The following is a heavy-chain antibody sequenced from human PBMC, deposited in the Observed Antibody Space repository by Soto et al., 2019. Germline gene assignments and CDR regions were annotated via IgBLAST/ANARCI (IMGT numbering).Heavy chain of an antibody. CDR3: ATDGVEYVVSGLYYFDH. CDR1: GFTLNNYA. J-gene: IGHJ4*02. D-gene: IGHD2-8*02. CDR2: ISYNEKNK. V-gene: IGHV3-30*04. Sequence: QVQLVESGGGVVQPGTSLRLSCSASGFTLNNYAMHWVRQVPGKGLEWLAFISYNEKNKYYGDSVRGRFTISRDDSKNTLCLHMNSLRSEDTAVYYCATDGVEYVVSGLYYFDHWGQGTLVTVSS.